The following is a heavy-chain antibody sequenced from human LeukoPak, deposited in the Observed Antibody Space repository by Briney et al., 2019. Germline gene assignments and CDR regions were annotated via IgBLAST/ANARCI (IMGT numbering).Heavy chain of an antibody. J-gene: IGHJ4*02. CDR3: AKDVPVTVRGVILYFDY. Sequence: GGSLRLSCAASGFTLSSYAMNWVRQAPGKGLEWVSTISGSGATTYYADSMKGRFTISRDNSKNTLYLQMNSLRAEDTAVYYCAKDVPVTVRGVILYFDYWGQGTLVTVSS. D-gene: IGHD3-10*01. CDR2: ISGSGATT. CDR1: GFTLSSYA. V-gene: IGHV3-23*01.